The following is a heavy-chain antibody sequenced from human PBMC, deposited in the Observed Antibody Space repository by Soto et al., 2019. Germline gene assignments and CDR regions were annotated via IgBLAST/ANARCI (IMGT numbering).Heavy chain of an antibody. D-gene: IGHD2-21*02. CDR3: AGDRGASIEY. CDR2: IYYSGTT. Sequence: QVQLQESGPGLVKPSETLSLTCTVSGGSISSYYWNWIRQPPGKELEYIGYIYYSGTTYYNPSLRGRVTIXXDTSTKQFAPKLTAVTAADTAFYYCAGDRGASIEYWGQGILVTVSS. CDR1: GGSISSYY. J-gene: IGHJ4*02. V-gene: IGHV4-59*01.